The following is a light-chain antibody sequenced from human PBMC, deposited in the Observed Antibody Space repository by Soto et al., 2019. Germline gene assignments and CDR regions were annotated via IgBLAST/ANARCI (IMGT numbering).Light chain of an antibody. CDR2: DAS. CDR1: QSISSW. J-gene: IGKJ4*01. Sequence: DSQMTQSPSTLSASVGDRVTITCRASQSISSWLAWYQQKPGKAPKLLIYDASSLESGVPSRFSGSGSWTELTLTISSLQPDDFATYYCQQYNSYPLTFGGGTKVEIK. V-gene: IGKV1-5*01. CDR3: QQYNSYPLT.